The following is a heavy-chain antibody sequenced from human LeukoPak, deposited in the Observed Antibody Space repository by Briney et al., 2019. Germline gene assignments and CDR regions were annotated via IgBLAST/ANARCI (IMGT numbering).Heavy chain of an antibody. CDR2: IRSTANGYAT. CDR1: GFTFSGSA. CDR3: TRDYYDSSGQGAFDI. D-gene: IGHD3-22*01. V-gene: IGHV3-73*01. Sequence: GGSLRLSCAASGFTFSGSALHWVRQASGKGLEWVGRIRSTANGYATAYAASVKGRFTISRDDSKNTAYLQMDSLKTEDTAVYYCTRDYYDSSGQGAFDIWGQGTMVTVSS. J-gene: IGHJ3*02.